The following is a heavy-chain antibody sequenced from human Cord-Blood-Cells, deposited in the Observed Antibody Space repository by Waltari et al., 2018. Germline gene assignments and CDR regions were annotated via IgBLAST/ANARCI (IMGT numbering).Heavy chain of an antibody. D-gene: IGHD3-10*01. CDR1: GARVSTNSAA. CDR3: ARGAGYWYFDL. CDR2: TYYRSKWYN. V-gene: IGHV6-1*01. Sequence: QVQLQQSGPGLVKPSQTLSLPCAISGARVSTNSAAWTWLRQSPSRGLEWLGRTYYRSKWYNDYAVSVKSRITINPDTSKNQFSLQLNSVTPEDTAVYYCARGAGYWYFDLWGRGTLVTVSS. J-gene: IGHJ2*01.